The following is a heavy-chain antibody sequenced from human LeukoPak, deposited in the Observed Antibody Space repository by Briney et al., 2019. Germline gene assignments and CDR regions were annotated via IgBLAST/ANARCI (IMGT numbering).Heavy chain of an antibody. J-gene: IGHJ4*02. D-gene: IGHD3-10*01. CDR2: IFYSGST. CDR1: GGSISSSSYY. V-gene: IGHV4-39*01. CDR3: ARLWFGAYYFDY. Sequence: SETLSLTCTVSGGSISSSSYYWGWIRQPRGKGLAWIGNIFYSGSTYYNPSLKSRVTISVDTSRSQFSLKLNSVTAADTAVYYCARLWFGAYYFDYWGQGTLVTVSS.